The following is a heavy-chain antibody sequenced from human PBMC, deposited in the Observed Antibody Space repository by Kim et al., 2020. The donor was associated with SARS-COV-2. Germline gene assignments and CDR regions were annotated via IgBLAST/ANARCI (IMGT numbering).Heavy chain of an antibody. Sequence: GGSLRLSCVASGFTFSNYGMDWVRQAPGKGLEWVSGNRASGVGTNYADSVKGRFIISRDNSKNTLYLQMNSLRADDTAVYYCATARGHWGQGTLVTVSS. CDR1: GFTFSNYG. V-gene: IGHV3-23*01. CDR3: ATARGH. D-gene: IGHD3-10*01. J-gene: IGHJ4*02. CDR2: NRASGVGT.